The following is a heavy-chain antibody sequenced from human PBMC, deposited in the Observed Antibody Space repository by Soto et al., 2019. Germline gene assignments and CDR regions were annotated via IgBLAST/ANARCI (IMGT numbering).Heavy chain of an antibody. CDR3: ARQHRDFDY. CDR2: IYSSGST. V-gene: IGHV4-59*08. J-gene: IGHJ4*02. Sequence: QVQLQESGPGLVKPSETLSLTCTVSGGSISGYYWSWIRQPPGKGLQWSGYIYSSGSTNYNPSLKSRVTISVDTSKNQFSLNLSFVTAADTAVYYCARQHRDFDYWGQGSLVTVSS. CDR1: GGSISGYY.